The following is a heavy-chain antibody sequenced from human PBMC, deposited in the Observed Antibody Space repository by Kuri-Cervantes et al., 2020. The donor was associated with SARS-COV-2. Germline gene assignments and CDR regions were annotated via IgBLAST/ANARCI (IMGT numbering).Heavy chain of an antibody. Sequence: GGSLRLSCAASGFTFSTSAMHWVRQAPGKGLVWVSRINSDGSSTSYADSVKGRFTISRDNAKNTLYLQMNSLRAEDTAVYYCARSSGWYDYWGQGTLVTVSS. J-gene: IGHJ4*02. CDR2: INSDGSST. V-gene: IGHV3-74*01. D-gene: IGHD6-19*01. CDR3: ARSSGWYDY. CDR1: GFTFSTSA.